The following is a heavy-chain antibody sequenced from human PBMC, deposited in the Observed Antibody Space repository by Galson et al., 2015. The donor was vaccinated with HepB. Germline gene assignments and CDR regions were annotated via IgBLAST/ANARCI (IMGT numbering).Heavy chain of an antibody. J-gene: IGHJ4*02. CDR1: GFTFSSYA. CDR2: ISGSGGST. Sequence: SLRLSCAASGFTFSSYAMSWVRQAPGKGLEWVSAISGSGGSTYYADSVKGRFTISRDNSKTTLYLQMNSLRAEDTAVYYCAKVPIVASVVVPAAIDYYFDYWGQGTLVTVSS. CDR3: AKVPIVASVVVPAAIDYYFDY. V-gene: IGHV3-23*01. D-gene: IGHD2-2*02.